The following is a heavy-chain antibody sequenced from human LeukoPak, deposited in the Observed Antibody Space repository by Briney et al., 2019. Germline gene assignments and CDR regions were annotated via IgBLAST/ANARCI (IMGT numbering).Heavy chain of an antibody. CDR3: ATYRQVLLPFES. V-gene: IGHV3-23*01. J-gene: IGHJ4*02. CDR1: GFTFSSYG. Sequence: PGGSLRLSCAASGFTFSSYGMSWVRQAPGKGLEWVSSIFPSGGEIHYADSVRGRFTISRENSKSTLSLQMNSLRAEDTAIYYCATYRQVLLPFESWGQGTLVTVSS. D-gene: IGHD2-8*02. CDR2: IFPSGGEI.